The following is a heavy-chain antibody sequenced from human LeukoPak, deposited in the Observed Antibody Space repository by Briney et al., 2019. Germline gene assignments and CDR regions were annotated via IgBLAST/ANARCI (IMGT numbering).Heavy chain of an antibody. Sequence: GGSLRLSCAASGFTFSSYWMHWVRQAPGKGLVWVSRINSDGSSTSYADSVKGRFTISRDNAKNTLYLQMNSLRAEDTAVYYCARDRGPRTGFMVREAYDYWGQGTLVTVSS. J-gene: IGHJ4*02. V-gene: IGHV3-74*01. D-gene: IGHD3-10*01. CDR3: ARDRGPRTGFMVREAYDY. CDR2: INSDGSST. CDR1: GFTFSSYW.